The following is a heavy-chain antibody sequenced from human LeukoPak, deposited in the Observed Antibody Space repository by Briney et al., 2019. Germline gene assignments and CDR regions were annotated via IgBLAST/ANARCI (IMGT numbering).Heavy chain of an antibody. J-gene: IGHJ1*01. CDR1: GGSISSSNW. D-gene: IGHD6-13*01. V-gene: IGHV4-4*03. Sequence: PPGTLSLTCAVSGGSISSSNWWSWVRPPPGKGLEWIGEIYHSGSTNCNPSLKSRVTISVDKSKNQFSLKLSSVTAADTAVYYCARAPQVFAACTYFQHRGQGTLVTVSS. CDR2: IYHSGST. CDR3: ARAPQVFAACTYFQH.